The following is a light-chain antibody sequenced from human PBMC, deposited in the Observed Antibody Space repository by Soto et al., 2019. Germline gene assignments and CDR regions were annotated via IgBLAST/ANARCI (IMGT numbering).Light chain of an antibody. CDR3: LRYGGSPGT. Sequence: EIVLTQSPGTLSLPPGERATLSCRASQSVSSNYLAWYQQKPGQAPRLLIYGASSRATGIPDRFSGSGSGTDFTLTISRREPEDFAVYYCLRYGGSPGTFGQGTKLEIK. CDR1: QSVSSNY. V-gene: IGKV3-20*01. CDR2: GAS. J-gene: IGKJ2*01.